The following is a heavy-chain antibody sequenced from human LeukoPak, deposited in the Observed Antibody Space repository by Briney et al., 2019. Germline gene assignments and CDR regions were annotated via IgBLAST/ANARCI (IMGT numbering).Heavy chain of an antibody. CDR3: ARDRGPYYYYMDV. CDR2: IRHDGSEK. V-gene: IGHV3-7*01. D-gene: IGHD3-10*01. J-gene: IGHJ6*03. CDR1: EFPFWNYW. Sequence: EGSLRLSCAASEFPFWNYWMSWVRQAPGKGLEWVANIRHDGSEKSYVDSVKGRFTISRDNAKDLLYLQLNSLRAEDTAVYYCARDRGPYYYYMDVWGKGTTVTVSS.